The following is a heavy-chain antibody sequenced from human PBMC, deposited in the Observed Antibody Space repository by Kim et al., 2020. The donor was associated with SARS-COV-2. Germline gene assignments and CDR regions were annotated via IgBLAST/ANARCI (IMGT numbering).Heavy chain of an antibody. V-gene: IGHV4-59*01. D-gene: IGHD3-10*01. CDR2: IFHSGST. CDR1: SDSISSYY. Sequence: SETLSLTCTVSSDSISSYYWSWIRQLPGKGLEWIGYIFHSGSTNYNPSLKNRVTITWDTSRNQFSLDLTSVSDADTAVYYCARSAGRARWHQFDHWGQG. J-gene: IGHJ5*02. CDR3: ARSAGRARWHQFDH.